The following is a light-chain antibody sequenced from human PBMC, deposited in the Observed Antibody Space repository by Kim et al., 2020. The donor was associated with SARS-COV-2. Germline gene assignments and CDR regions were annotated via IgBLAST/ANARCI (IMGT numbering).Light chain of an antibody. CDR1: SSDVGGYNY. CDR3: SSYTSSSTLV. CDR2: DVS. J-gene: IGLJ2*01. Sequence: QSALTQPASVSGSPGQSITISCTGTSSDVGGYNYVSWYQQHPGKAPKLMIYDVSKRPSGVCNRFSGSKSGNTASLTISGLQAEDEADYYCSSYTSSSTLVFGGGTQLTVL. V-gene: IGLV2-14*01.